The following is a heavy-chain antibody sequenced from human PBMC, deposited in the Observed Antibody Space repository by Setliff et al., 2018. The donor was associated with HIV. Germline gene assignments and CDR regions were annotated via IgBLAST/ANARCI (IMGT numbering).Heavy chain of an antibody. J-gene: IGHJ4*02. V-gene: IGHV1-18*01. D-gene: IGHD6-25*01. CDR3: ARDRLNVYSSGWGVGY. CDR2: ISAYNGNT. CDR1: GDTFSSYG. Sequence: ASVKVSCKASGDTFSSYGISWVRQAPGQGLEWMGWISAYNGNTNYAQKLQGRVTMTTDTSTSTAYMELRSLRSDDTAVYYCARDRLNVYSSGWGVGYWGQGTLVTVSS.